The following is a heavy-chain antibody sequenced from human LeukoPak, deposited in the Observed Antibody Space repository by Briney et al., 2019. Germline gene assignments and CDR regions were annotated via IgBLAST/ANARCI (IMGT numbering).Heavy chain of an antibody. CDR1: GFNFKSYS. Sequence: GSLRLSCVASGFNFKSYSMNWVRQAPGKGLVWVSFISSTSSDLLYADSVKGRFTVSRDNGKNSLYLQMNSLRAEDTAVYYCARAAGHYFDYWGQGSLVTVSS. CDR3: ARAAGHYFDY. J-gene: IGHJ4*02. CDR2: ISSTSSDL. V-gene: IGHV3-21*06. D-gene: IGHD3-10*01.